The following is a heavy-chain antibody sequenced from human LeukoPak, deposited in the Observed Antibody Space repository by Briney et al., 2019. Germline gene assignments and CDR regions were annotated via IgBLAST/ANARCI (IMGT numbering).Heavy chain of an antibody. D-gene: IGHD6-13*01. CDR3: ARVGYSSSWYKPYYFDY. V-gene: IGHV4-31*03. Sequence: SETLSLTCTVSGGSISSGGYYWSWIRQHPGKGLEWIGYIYYSGSTYYNPSLKSRVTISVDTSKNQFSLKLSSVTAADTAVYYCARVGYSSSWYKPYYFDYWGQGTLVTVSS. CDR2: IYYSGST. J-gene: IGHJ4*02. CDR1: GGSISSGGYY.